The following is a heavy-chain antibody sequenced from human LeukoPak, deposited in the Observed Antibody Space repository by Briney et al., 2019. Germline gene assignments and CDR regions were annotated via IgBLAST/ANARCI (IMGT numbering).Heavy chain of an antibody. CDR2: IIPIFGTA. J-gene: IGHJ4*02. V-gene: IGHV1-69*06. D-gene: IGHD2-21*02. CDR1: GGTFSSYA. CDR3: ASNYCGGDCYSGPFDY. Sequence: GASVTVSCKASGGTFSSYAISWVRQAPGQGLEWMGRIIPIFGTANYAQKFQGRVTITADKSTSTAYMELSSLRSEDTAVYYCASNYCGGDCYSGPFDYWGQGTLVTVSS.